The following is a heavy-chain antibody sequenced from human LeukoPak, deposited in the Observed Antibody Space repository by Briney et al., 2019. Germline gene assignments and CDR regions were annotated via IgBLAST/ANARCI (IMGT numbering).Heavy chain of an antibody. CDR2: ISGSGDST. D-gene: IGHD2-21*01. CDR3: ARVPLTWLVRDYYYMDV. V-gene: IGHV3-23*01. Sequence: GASLRLSCAASGFTFSSYAMSWVRQAPGKGLEWLSGISGSGDSTYYAVSVKGRFTISRDSSKSTLFLQMNSLRADDTAVYYRARVPLTWLVRDYYYMDVWGKGTTVTVSS. J-gene: IGHJ6*03. CDR1: GFTFSSYA.